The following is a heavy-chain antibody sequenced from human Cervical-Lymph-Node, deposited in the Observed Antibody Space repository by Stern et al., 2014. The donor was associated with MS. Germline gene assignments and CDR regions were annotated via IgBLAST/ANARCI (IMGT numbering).Heavy chain of an antibody. Sequence: VQLVQSGAEVKKPGSSVNVSCKASGGTLNNFAVSWVRQVPGQGFEWMAGIMPVFESTNYAQKFRHRVTITADKSTNTVYMELSSLKSDDTAMYYCVRGLSGYDYWYFDLWGRGTGHCLL. CDR3: VRGLSGYDYWYFDL. CDR1: GGTLNNFA. CDR2: IMPVFEST. J-gene: IGHJ2*01. D-gene: IGHD5-12*01. V-gene: IGHV1-69*06.